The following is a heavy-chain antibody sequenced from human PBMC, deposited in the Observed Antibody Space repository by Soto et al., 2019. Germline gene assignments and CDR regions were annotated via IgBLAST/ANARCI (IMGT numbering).Heavy chain of an antibody. CDR3: AKGPAIVLVPAAMNYYYGMDV. Sequence: GGSLRLSCAASGFTFSSYGMHWVRQAPGKGLEWVADISYDGSNKYYADSVKGRFTISRDNSKNTLYLQMDSLRAEDTAVYYCAKGPAIVLVPAAMNYYYGMDVWGQGTTVTVSS. CDR2: ISYDGSNK. J-gene: IGHJ6*02. D-gene: IGHD2-2*01. CDR1: GFTFSSYG. V-gene: IGHV3-30*18.